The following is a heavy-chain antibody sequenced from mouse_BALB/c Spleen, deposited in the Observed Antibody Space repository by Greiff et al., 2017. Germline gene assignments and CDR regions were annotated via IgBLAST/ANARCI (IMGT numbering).Heavy chain of an antibody. V-gene: IGHV1-5*01. CDR3: TRDDGYYDAMDY. CDR2: IYPGNSDT. Sequence: VQLQQPGAELVKPGASVKMSCKASGYTFTSYWMHWVKQRPGQGLEWIGAIYPGNSDTSYNQKFKGKAKLTAVTSTSTAYMELSSLTNEDSAVYYCTRDDGYYDAMDYWGQGTSVTVSA. D-gene: IGHD2-3*01. CDR1: GYTFTSYW. J-gene: IGHJ4*01.